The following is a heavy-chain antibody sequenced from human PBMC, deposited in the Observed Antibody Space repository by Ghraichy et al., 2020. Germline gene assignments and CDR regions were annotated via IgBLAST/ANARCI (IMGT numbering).Heavy chain of an antibody. CDR1: GFTFSSYA. CDR3: AKTGPPRDYYYYYGMDV. V-gene: IGHV3-23*01. J-gene: IGHJ6*02. CDR2: ISGSGGST. Sequence: GSLRLSCAASGFTFSSYAMSWVRQAPGKGLEWVSGISGSGGSTYYADSVKGRFTISRDNFKNTLYLQMNSLRAEDTAVYYCAKTGPPRDYYYYYGMDVWGQGTTVTVSS. D-gene: IGHD1-14*01.